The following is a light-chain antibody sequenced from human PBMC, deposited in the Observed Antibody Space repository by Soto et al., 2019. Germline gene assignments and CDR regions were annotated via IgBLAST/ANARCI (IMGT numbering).Light chain of an antibody. J-gene: IGKJ5*01. CDR1: QTVSRN. CDR3: QQYKNWPS. Sequence: EIELTQSLATLFLPPGERANLSVRASQTVSRNLAWYQQRPGQAPRLLIYDISNRATGVPARFSGSGSETEFTLTIRSLQSEDFAVYFCQQYKNWPSFGQGTRLDI. V-gene: IGKV3-15*01. CDR2: DIS.